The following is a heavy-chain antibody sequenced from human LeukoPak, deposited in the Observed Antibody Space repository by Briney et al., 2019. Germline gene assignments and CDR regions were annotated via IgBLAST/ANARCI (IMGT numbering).Heavy chain of an antibody. V-gene: IGHV1-8*01. J-gene: IGHJ6*03. CDR1: GYTFTSYD. D-gene: IGHD3-10*01. Sequence: ASVTVSCKASGYTFTSYDINWVRQATGQGLEWMGWMNPNSGNTGYAQKFQGRVTMTRNTSISTAYMELSSLRSEDTAVYYCARGVGSGSYSYYYYYYMDVWGKGTTVTVSS. CDR2: MNPNSGNT. CDR3: ARGVGSGSYSYYYYYYMDV.